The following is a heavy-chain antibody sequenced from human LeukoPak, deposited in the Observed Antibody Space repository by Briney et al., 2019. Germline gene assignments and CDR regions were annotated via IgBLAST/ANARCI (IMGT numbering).Heavy chain of an antibody. Sequence: SETLSLTCTVSGGSISSGDYYWSWIRQPPGKGLEWIGYIYYSGSTYYNPSLKSRVTISVDTSKNQFSLKLSSVTAADTAVHYCARDSSGYVLNWGQGTLVTVSS. CDR3: ARDSSGYVLN. J-gene: IGHJ4*02. V-gene: IGHV4-30-4*08. D-gene: IGHD3-22*01. CDR1: GGSISSGDYY. CDR2: IYYSGST.